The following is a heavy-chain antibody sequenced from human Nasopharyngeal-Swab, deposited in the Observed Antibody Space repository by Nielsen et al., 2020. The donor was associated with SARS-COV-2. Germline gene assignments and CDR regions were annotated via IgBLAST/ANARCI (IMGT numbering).Heavy chain of an antibody. CDR3: AMGRGNTFFSWFDP. D-gene: IGHD3-16*01. V-gene: IGHV1-24*01. Sequence: ASVKVSCKVSAYTLTEFSMHWVRQAPGKGLEWLGGFDTEDGETIYAQKFQGRVTMTENTSTDTANMELSSLRSEDPAVYYWAMGRGNTFFSWFDPWGQGTLVTVSS. CDR2: FDTEDGET. J-gene: IGHJ5*02. CDR1: AYTLTEFS.